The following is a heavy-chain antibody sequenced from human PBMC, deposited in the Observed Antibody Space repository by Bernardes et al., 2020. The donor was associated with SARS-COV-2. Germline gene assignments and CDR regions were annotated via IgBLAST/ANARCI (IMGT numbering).Heavy chain of an antibody. V-gene: IGHV6-1*01. CDR1: GDSVSSNSAV. CDR3: ARGANYAMGV. J-gene: IGHJ6*02. CDR2: TSYRSKWNY. Sequence: SQTLSLTCAISGDSVSSNSAVWHWIRQSPSRGLEWLGRTSYRSKWNYDYAVSVKSRITISSDTSKNQFSLELTSVTPDDTAVYYCARGANYAMGVWGQGTTVTVSS.